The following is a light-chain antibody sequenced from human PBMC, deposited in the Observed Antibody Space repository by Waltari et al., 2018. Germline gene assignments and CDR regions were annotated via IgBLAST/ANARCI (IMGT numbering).Light chain of an antibody. CDR3: QHYVRLPAT. J-gene: IGKJ1*01. CDR1: QSVSRS. V-gene: IGKV3-20*01. CDR2: DAS. Sequence: EIVLTQSPGTLSLSPGESATLSCRASQSVSRSLTWYQQKPGQAPRLLIYDASSRATGIPDRFSGSGSGTDFSLTISRLQPEDFAVYYCQHYVRLPATFGQGTKVEIK.